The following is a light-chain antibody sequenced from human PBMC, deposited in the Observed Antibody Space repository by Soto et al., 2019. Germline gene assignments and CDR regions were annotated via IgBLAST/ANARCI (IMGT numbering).Light chain of an antibody. Sequence: QSALTQPASVSGSPGQSITISFTGTSSDVGGYNYVSRYQQHPGKAPKLMIYEVSNRPSGVSNRFSGSKSGNTASLTISGLQAEDEADYYCSSYTSSSTDVFGTGTKV. J-gene: IGLJ1*01. V-gene: IGLV2-14*01. CDR1: SSDVGGYNY. CDR3: SSYTSSSTDV. CDR2: EVS.